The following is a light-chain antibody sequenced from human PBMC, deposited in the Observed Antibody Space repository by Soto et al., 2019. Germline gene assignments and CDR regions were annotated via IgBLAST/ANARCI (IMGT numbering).Light chain of an antibody. CDR1: QSVSSF. CDR3: QKRGNWPPEYT. CDR2: DAS. J-gene: IGKJ2*01. Sequence: EIVLTQSPTTLSLSPGDRATLSCRASQSVSSFLAWYQQKPGQAPRLLIYDASKRATGVPARFSGSGSGTAFTLTISSLEPEDFAVYYCQKRGNWPPEYTFGQGTKLEIQ. V-gene: IGKV3-11*01.